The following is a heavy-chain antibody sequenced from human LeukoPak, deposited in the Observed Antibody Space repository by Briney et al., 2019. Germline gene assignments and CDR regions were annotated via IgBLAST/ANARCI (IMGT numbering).Heavy chain of an antibody. CDR1: GYTFTSYG. J-gene: IGHJ4*02. Sequence: ASVEVSCKASGYTFTSYGISWVRQAPGQGLEWMGWISAYNGNTNYAQKLQGRVTMTTDTSTSTAYMELRSLRSDDTAVYYCARVEGGYSSGWDFDYWGQGTLVTVSS. CDR2: ISAYNGNT. CDR3: ARVEGGYSSGWDFDY. D-gene: IGHD6-19*01. V-gene: IGHV1-18*01.